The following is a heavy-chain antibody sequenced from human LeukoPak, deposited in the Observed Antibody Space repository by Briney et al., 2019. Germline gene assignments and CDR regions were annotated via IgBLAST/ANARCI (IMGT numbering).Heavy chain of an antibody. V-gene: IGHV3-74*01. CDR2: INSDGSST. J-gene: IGHJ6*02. CDR3: ARGGPTIFGVVIIRYYGMDV. D-gene: IGHD3-3*01. CDR1: GFTFSSYW. Sequence: GGSLRLSCAASGFTFSSYWMHWVRQAPGKGLVWVSRINSDGSSTSYADSVKGRFTISRDNAKNTLYRQMNSLRAEDTAVYYCARGGPTIFGVVIIRYYGMDVWGQGTTVTVSS.